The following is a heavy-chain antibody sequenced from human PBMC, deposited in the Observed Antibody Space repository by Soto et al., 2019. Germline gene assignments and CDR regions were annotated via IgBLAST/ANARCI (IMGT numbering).Heavy chain of an antibody. CDR3: ATHRPSNKRAYSFDY. Sequence: GGSLRLSCAASGFTVCSNYMSWVRQAPGKGLEWVSVIYSGGSTYYADSVKGRFTISRDNSKNTLYLQMNSLRAEDTAVYYCATHRPSNKRAYSFDYWGQGTLVTVSS. J-gene: IGHJ4*02. V-gene: IGHV3-66*01. CDR1: GFTVCSNY. CDR2: IYSGGST. D-gene: IGHD1-1*01.